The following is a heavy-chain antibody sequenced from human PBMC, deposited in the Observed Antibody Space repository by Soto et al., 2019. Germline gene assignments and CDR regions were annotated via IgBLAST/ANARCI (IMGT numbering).Heavy chain of an antibody. D-gene: IGHD6-19*01. CDR3: ARDKRASCGWHIDWFAP. Sequence: GGSLRLSCAASGFTFSDYYMSWIRQAPGKGLEWVSYISSSGSTIYYADSVKGRFTISRDNAKNSLYLQMNSLRAEDTAVYYCARDKRASCGWHIDWFAPWGQGTLVPVSS. CDR1: GFTFSDYY. V-gene: IGHV3-11*01. J-gene: IGHJ5*02. CDR2: ISSSGSTI.